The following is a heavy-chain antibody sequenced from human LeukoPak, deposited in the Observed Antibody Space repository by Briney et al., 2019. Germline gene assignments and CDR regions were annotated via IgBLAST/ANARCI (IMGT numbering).Heavy chain of an antibody. CDR1: GDSVSSNSAA. J-gene: IGHJ4*02. V-gene: IGHV6-1*01. CDR2: TYYRSKWYN. Sequence: SQTLSLTFAISGDSVSSNSAAWNWLPQSPSRALEGLGRTYYRSKWYNDYAVSVKSRITINPDTSKNQFSLQLNSVTPEDTAVYYCARAPRGIFDYWGQGTLVTVSS. D-gene: IGHD3-16*01. CDR3: ARAPRGIFDY.